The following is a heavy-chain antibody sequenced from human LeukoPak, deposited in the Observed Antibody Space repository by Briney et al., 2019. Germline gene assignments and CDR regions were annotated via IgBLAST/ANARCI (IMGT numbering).Heavy chain of an antibody. Sequence: KTGGSLRLSCAASGFTFSSYSMNWVRQAPGKGLEWVSSISSSSSYIYYAGSVKGRFTISRDNAKNSLYLQMNSLRAEDTAVYYCARDTGVRYFDWLPLDYWGQGTLVTVSS. V-gene: IGHV3-21*01. D-gene: IGHD3-9*01. J-gene: IGHJ4*02. CDR2: ISSSSSYI. CDR3: ARDTGVRYFDWLPLDY. CDR1: GFTFSSYS.